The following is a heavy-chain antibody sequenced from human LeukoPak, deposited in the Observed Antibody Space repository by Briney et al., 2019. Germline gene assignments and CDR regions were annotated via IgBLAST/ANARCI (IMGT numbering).Heavy chain of an antibody. V-gene: IGHV1-18*01. CDR1: GYTFTSYG. D-gene: IGHD6-19*01. CDR2: ISAYNGNT. Sequence: ASVKVSCKASGYTFTSYGISWVRQAPGQGLEWMGWISAYNGNTNYAQKLQGRVTMTTDTSTSTAYMELRSLRSDDTAVYYCAKDGAAYSSGWYGFDYWGQGTLVTVSS. J-gene: IGHJ4*02. CDR3: AKDGAAYSSGWYGFDY.